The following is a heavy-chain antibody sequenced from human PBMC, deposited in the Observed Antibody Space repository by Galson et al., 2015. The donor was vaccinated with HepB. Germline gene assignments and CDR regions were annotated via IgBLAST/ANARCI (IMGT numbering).Heavy chain of an antibody. CDR1: GYTFTGYY. V-gene: IGHV1-2*02. Sequence: SVKVSCKASGYTFTGYYMHWVRQAPGQGLEWMGWINPNSGGTNYAQKFQGRVTMTRDTSISTAYMELSRLRSDDTAVYYCARDEYYDFWSGLDYYGMDVWGQGTTVTVSS. CDR3: ARDEYYDFWSGLDYYGMDV. D-gene: IGHD3-3*01. CDR2: INPNSGGT. J-gene: IGHJ6*02.